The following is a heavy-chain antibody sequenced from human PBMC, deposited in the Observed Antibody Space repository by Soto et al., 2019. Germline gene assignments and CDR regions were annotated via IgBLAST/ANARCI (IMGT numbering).Heavy chain of an antibody. V-gene: IGHV4-34*01. Sequence: QVQLQQWGAGLLKPSETLSLTCAVYGGSFSGYYWSWIRQPRGKGLEWIGEINHSGSTNYNPSLKSRVTISVDTSKNQFSLKLSSVTAADTAVYYCARGWYDAFDIWGQGTMVTVSS. CDR2: INHSGST. CDR3: ARGWYDAFDI. D-gene: IGHD2-15*01. J-gene: IGHJ3*02. CDR1: GGSFSGYY.